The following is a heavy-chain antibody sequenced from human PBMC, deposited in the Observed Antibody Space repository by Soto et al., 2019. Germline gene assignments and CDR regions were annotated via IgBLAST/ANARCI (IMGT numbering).Heavy chain of an antibody. J-gene: IGHJ4*02. V-gene: IGHV1-69*08. CDR3: AREEIHRYFDY. Sequence: QVQLVQSGAEVKKPGSSVKVSCKASGGTFSSYTISWVRQAPGQGLEWMGRIIPILGIANYAQKFQGRVTXTXXKSTSTAYMELSSLRSEDMAVYYCAREEIHRYFDYWGQGTLVTVSS. CDR2: IIPILGIA. CDR1: GGTFSSYT.